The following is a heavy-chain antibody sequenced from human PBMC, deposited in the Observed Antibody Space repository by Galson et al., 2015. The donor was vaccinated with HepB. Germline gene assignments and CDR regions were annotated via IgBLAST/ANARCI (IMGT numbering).Heavy chain of an antibody. Sequence: SLRLSCAASGFTFTRYALSWVRQIPGKGLEWVSAITGSGRPTHYADSVKGRFTVSRDNSKNTLYLQMNSLRVEDTAVYYCARPISGHILYGSESYSLDYWGQGTLVTVSS. CDR2: ITGSGRPT. CDR3: ARPISGHILYGSESYSLDY. D-gene: IGHD3-10*01. CDR1: GFTFTRYA. V-gene: IGHV3-23*01. J-gene: IGHJ4*02.